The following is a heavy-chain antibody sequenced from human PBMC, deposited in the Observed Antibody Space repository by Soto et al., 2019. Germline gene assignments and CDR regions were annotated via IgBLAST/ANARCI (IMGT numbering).Heavy chain of an antibody. V-gene: IGHV3-33*01. CDR2: IWYDGSNK. CDR1: GFTFSSYG. D-gene: IGHD1-26*01. J-gene: IGHJ6*02. Sequence: HPGGSLRLSCAASGFTFSSYGMHWVRQAPGKGLEWVAVIWYDGSNKYYADSVKGRFTISRDNSKNTLYLQMNSLRAEDTAVYYCARGGTLRMDYYGMDVWGQGTTVTVSS. CDR3: ARGGTLRMDYYGMDV.